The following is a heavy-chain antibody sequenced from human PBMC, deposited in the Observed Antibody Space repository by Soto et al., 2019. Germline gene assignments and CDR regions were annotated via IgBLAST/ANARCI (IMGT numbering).Heavy chain of an antibody. D-gene: IGHD6-13*01. Sequence: SETLSLTCAVYGGSFSGYYWSWIRQPPGKGLEWIGEINHSGSTNYNPSLKSRVTISVDTSKNQFSLKLSSVIAADTAVYYCARGRQGVRSNSWYRGYYGMDVWGQGTTVTVSS. V-gene: IGHV4-34*01. J-gene: IGHJ6*02. CDR1: GGSFSGYY. CDR2: INHSGST. CDR3: ARGRQGVRSNSWYRGYYGMDV.